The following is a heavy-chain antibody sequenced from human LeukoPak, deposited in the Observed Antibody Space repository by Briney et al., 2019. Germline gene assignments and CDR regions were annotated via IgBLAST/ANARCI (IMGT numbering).Heavy chain of an antibody. CDR3: ARVKVSSSWFSNWFDP. J-gene: IGHJ5*02. CDR1: GGSFSGYY. CDR2: IYHSGST. Sequence: SETLSLTCAVYGGSFSGYYWSWIRQPPGKGLEWIGSIYHSGSTYYNPSLKSRVTISVDTSKNQFSLKLSSVTAADTAVYYCARVKVSSSWFSNWFDPWGQGTLVTVSS. D-gene: IGHD6-13*01. V-gene: IGHV4-34*01.